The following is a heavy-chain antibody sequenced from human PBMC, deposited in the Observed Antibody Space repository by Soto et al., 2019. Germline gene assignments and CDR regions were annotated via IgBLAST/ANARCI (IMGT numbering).Heavy chain of an antibody. D-gene: IGHD6-13*01. Sequence: QVQLVQSGAEVKKPGASVKVSCKASGYTFTSYGISWVRQAPAQGLEWMGWISAYNGNTNYAKKLQGRVTMTTRTTTSGGDMEMRCLRSNDTAVYYCAGASPAAGTLCYFDYWGQGTLVTVSS. CDR1: GYTFTSYG. CDR2: ISAYNGNT. V-gene: IGHV1-18*01. CDR3: AGASPAAGTLCYFDY. J-gene: IGHJ4*02.